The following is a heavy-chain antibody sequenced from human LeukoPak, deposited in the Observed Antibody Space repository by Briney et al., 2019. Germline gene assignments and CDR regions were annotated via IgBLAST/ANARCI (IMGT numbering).Heavy chain of an antibody. CDR3: ARVDSAVAIDY. CDR1: GVSNTSYY. D-gene: IGHD6-19*01. J-gene: IGHJ4*02. Sequence: SETLSLTCSVSGVSNTSYYWNWIRQPPGKGLEWIGYIYDSGSTNYNPSLKSRVTISVDTSKNQFSLKLRSVTAADTAVYYCARVDSAVAIDYWGQGILVTVSS. V-gene: IGHV4-59*01. CDR2: IYDSGST.